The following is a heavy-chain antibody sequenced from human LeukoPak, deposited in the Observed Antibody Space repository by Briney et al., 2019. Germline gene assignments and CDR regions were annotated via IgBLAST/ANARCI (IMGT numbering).Heavy chain of an antibody. V-gene: IGHV4-34*01. J-gene: IGHJ4*02. CDR2: INHSGST. CDR1: GGSFSGYY. CDR3: ARRRRWLQFGNYYFDY. D-gene: IGHD5-24*01. Sequence: KTSETLSLTCAVYGGSFSGYYWSWIRQPPGKGLEWIGEINHSGSTNYNPSLKSRVTISVDTSKNQFSLKLSSVTAADTAVYYCARRRRWLQFGNYYFDYWGQGTLVTVSS.